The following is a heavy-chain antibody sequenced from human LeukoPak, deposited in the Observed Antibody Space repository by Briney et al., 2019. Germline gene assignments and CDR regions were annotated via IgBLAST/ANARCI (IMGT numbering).Heavy chain of an antibody. V-gene: IGHV2-5*02. CDR3: AHYGDYRFLYYFDH. CDR2: IYWDGNK. D-gene: IGHD4-17*01. J-gene: IGHJ4*02. CDR1: GFSLRTTGVG. Sequence: SGPTLVNPTQTPTLTCTFSGFSLRTTGVGVGWVRQPPGKALEWLALIYWDGNKLYSPSLRSRVTITKDTSKNQVVLTMTNMAPVDTATYYCAHYGDYRFLYYFDHWGQGALVTVSS.